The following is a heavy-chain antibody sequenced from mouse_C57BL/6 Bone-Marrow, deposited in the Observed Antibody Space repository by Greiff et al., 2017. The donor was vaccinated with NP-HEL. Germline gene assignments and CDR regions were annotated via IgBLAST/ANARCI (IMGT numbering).Heavy chain of an antibody. CDR3: TTPIYYYGSSYAMDY. V-gene: IGHV14-4*01. J-gene: IGHJ4*01. D-gene: IGHD1-1*01. CDR1: GFNIKDDY. CDR2: IDPENGDT. Sequence: EVKVEESGAELVRPGASVKLSCTASGFNIKDDYMHWVKQRPEQGLEWIGWIDPENGDTEYASKFQGKATITADTSSNTAYLQLSSLTSEDTAVYYCTTPIYYYGSSYAMDYWGQGTSVTVSS.